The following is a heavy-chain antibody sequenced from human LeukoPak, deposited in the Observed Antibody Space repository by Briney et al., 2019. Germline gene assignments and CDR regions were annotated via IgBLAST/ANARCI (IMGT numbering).Heavy chain of an antibody. J-gene: IGHJ5*02. CDR2: IYHSGST. Sequence: SETPSLTCTVSGYSISFGYYWGWIRQPPGKGLEWIGSIYHSGSTYYNPSLKSRVTMSADTSKNQFSLRLSSVTAADTAVYYCAKSSGSLFDPWGQGTLVTVSS. CDR3: AKSSGSLFDP. D-gene: IGHD3-10*01. CDR1: GYSISFGYY. V-gene: IGHV4-38-2*02.